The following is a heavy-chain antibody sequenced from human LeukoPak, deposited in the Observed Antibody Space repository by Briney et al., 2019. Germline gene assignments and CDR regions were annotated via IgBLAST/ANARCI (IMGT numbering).Heavy chain of an antibody. V-gene: IGHV3-53*01. CDR1: GFTVSNNY. Sequence: GGSLRLSCAASGFTVSNNYMSWVRQAPGKGLEWVSLIYSGGSTYYADSVKGRFTISRDNSKNTLYLQMNSLRAEDTAVYYCARLHCIVDGCYNHWGRGILVTVSS. J-gene: IGHJ4*02. CDR3: ARLHCIVDGCYNH. CDR2: IYSGGST. D-gene: IGHD2-15*01.